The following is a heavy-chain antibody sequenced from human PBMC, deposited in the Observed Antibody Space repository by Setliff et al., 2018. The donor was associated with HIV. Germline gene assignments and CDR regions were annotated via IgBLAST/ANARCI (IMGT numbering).Heavy chain of an antibody. CDR2: INHSVNT. J-gene: IGHJ6*03. D-gene: IGHD5-12*01. Sequence: SETLSLTCAVYGGSFSEYYWSWIRQSPGKGLEWIGEINHSVNTYYNPSLKSRVTISLDTSKNQFSLKVSSVTAADTAVYYCARGATLLPGYSDRWEYFYMDVWGKGTTVTVSS. CDR3: ARGATLLPGYSDRWEYFYMDV. V-gene: IGHV4-34*01. CDR1: GGSFSEYY.